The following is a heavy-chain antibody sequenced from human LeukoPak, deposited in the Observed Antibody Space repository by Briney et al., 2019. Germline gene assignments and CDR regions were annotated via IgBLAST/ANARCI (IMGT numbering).Heavy chain of an antibody. CDR2: IKSDGRTT. D-gene: IGHD6-19*01. CDR3: ARAGVAVAYFYYFDY. V-gene: IGHV3-74*01. J-gene: IGHJ4*02. Sequence: GGSLRLSCAASGFTLSNYWKHWVRQALGKWLVWVSRIKSDGRTTYYADSVKGRFTISRDDAKNTLYPQMNSLRAEDTAVYYCARAGVAVAYFYYFDYWGQGSLVTVSS. CDR1: GFTLSNYW.